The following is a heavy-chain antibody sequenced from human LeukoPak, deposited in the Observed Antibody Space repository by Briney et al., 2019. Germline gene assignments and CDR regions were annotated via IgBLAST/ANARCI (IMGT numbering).Heavy chain of an antibody. CDR2: ISSSSSYI. J-gene: IGHJ4*02. CDR3: ARGVGIAAAATGY. D-gene: IGHD6-13*01. Sequence: PGGSLRLSCVVSGFTFSSYSMNWVRQAPGKGLEWVSSISSSSSYIYYADSVKGRFTISRDNAKNSPYLQMNSLRAEDTAVYYCARGVGIAAAATGYWGQGTLVTVSS. CDR1: GFTFSSYS. V-gene: IGHV3-21*01.